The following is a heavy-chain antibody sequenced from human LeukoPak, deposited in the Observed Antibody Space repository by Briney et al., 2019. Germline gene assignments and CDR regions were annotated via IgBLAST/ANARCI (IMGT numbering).Heavy chain of an antibody. J-gene: IGHJ6*03. V-gene: IGHV4-39*01. CDR1: GGSISSSSYY. D-gene: IGHD2-2*01. CDR2: IYYSGST. Sequence: NPSETLSLTCTVSGGSISSSSYYWGWIRQPPGKGLEWIGSIYYSGSTYYNPSLKSRVTISVDTSKNQFSLKLSSVTAADTAVYYCARQYCSSTSCYEIIYYYYYYYMDVWGKGTTVTVSS. CDR3: ARQYCSSTSCYEIIYYYYYYYMDV.